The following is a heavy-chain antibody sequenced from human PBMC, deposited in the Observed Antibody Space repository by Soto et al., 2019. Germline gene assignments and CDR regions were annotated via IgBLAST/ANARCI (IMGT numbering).Heavy chain of an antibody. Sequence: QVLLQESGPGLVEPSGTLSLTCTVSGGSISRGNWWSWVRQSPGKGLEWIGEIHHSGGTNHNPYLKSRVTISVDKSKNQFSLKLSSVTAADTAVYYCTRNGDYCCDYWGQGTLVTVSS. D-gene: IGHD3-10*01. CDR2: IHHSGGT. CDR1: GGSISRGNW. CDR3: TRNGDYCCDY. J-gene: IGHJ4*02. V-gene: IGHV4-4*02.